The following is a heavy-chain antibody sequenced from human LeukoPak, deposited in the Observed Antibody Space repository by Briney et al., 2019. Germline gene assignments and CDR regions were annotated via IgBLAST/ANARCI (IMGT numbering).Heavy chain of an antibody. J-gene: IGHJ4*02. Sequence: GGSLRLSCAASGFTFSSYAMSWVRQAPGKGLEWVSAISGGGGSTYYADSVKGRFTISRDNSKNTLYLQMNSLRAEDTAVYYCAKGLAYCGGDCYFDYWGQGTLVTVSS. V-gene: IGHV3-23*01. CDR2: ISGGGGST. CDR1: GFTFSSYA. CDR3: AKGLAYCGGDCYFDY. D-gene: IGHD2-21*01.